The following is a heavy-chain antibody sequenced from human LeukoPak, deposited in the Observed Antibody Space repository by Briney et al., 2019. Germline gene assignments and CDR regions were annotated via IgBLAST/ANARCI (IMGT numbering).Heavy chain of an antibody. V-gene: IGHV3-21*01. CDR1: GFTFSSYT. D-gene: IGHD5-24*01. J-gene: IGHJ4*02. Sequence: GGSLRLSCAASGFTFSSYTMNWVRQAPGKGLEWVSSISTSSSYIYYGDSVKGRFTISRDNAKNSLYLQMNSLRAEDTAVYYCAKAPPREEIPYYFDYWGQGTLVTVSS. CDR2: ISTSSSYI. CDR3: AKAPPREEIPYYFDY.